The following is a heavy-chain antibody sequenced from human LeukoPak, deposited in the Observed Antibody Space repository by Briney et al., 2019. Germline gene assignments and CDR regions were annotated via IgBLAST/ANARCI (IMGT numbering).Heavy chain of an antibody. J-gene: IGHJ4*02. Sequence: PGGSLRLSCAASGFTFSDYYMTWIRQAPGKELEWVSYISSSGSTIYYADSVKGRFTISRDNAKNSLYLQMNSLRAEDTAVYYCAKDDRHIVVVPAAIDYWGQGTLVTVSS. D-gene: IGHD2-2*01. CDR3: AKDDRHIVVVPAAIDY. CDR2: ISSSGSTI. CDR1: GFTFSDYY. V-gene: IGHV3-11*01.